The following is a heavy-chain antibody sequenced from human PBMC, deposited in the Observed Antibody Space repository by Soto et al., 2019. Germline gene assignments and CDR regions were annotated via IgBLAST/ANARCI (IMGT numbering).Heavy chain of an antibody. D-gene: IGHD6-6*01. CDR2: IYYSGST. Sequence: QVQLQESGPGLVKPSQTLSLTCTVSGGSISSGGYYWSWIRQHPGKGLAWIGYIYYSGSTYYNPSLKSRFTISVDTSKNQFSLKLSSLTDADTAVYYCARDFPWLPIAARGFDIWGQGTMVTVSS. CDR1: GGSISSGGYY. CDR3: ARDFPWLPIAARGFDI. J-gene: IGHJ3*02. V-gene: IGHV4-31*03.